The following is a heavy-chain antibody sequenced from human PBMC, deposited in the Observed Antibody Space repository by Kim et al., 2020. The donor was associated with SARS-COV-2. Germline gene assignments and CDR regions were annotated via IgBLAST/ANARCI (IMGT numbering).Heavy chain of an antibody. CDR3: AKWLGPVPAWQGESQYYFDY. Sequence: GGSLRLSCAASGFTFSSYAMSWVRQAPGKGLEWVSAISGSGGSTYYADSVKGRFTISRDNSKNTLYLQMNSLRAEDTAVYYCAKWLGPVPAWQGESQYYFDYWGQGTLVTVSS. CDR1: GFTFSSYA. J-gene: IGHJ4*02. D-gene: IGHD2-2*01. V-gene: IGHV3-23*01. CDR2: ISGSGGST.